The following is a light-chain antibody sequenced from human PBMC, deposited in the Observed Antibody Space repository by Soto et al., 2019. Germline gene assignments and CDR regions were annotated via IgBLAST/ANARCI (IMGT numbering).Light chain of an antibody. CDR3: QQYYSLPYT. J-gene: IGKJ2*01. Sequence: DIVMTQSPDSLAVSLGERATINCKSSQSILYSSNHKNYLAWYQQKPGQPPKLLVFWASTRESGVPDRFSGSGSGTDFTLTISSLQAADGAVYFCQQYYSLPYTFGQGTKLEI. CDR2: WAS. V-gene: IGKV4-1*01. CDR1: QSILYSSNHKNY.